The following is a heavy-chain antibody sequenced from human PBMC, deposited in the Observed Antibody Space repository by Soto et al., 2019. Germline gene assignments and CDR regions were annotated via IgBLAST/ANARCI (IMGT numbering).Heavy chain of an antibody. Sequence: ASVKVSCKASGYNFTSYYMHWVRQAPGQGLEWMGIINPSGGRTSYAQKFQGRVTMTRDTSISTAYMELSSLRSDDTAVYYCARAGTTFVTPHDAFDIWGQGTMVTVSS. V-gene: IGHV1-46*01. D-gene: IGHD3-10*02. CDR1: GYNFTSYY. CDR3: ARAGTTFVTPHDAFDI. J-gene: IGHJ3*02. CDR2: INPSGGRT.